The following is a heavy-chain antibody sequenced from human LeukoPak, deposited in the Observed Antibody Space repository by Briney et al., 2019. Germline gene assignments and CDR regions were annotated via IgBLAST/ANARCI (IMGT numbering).Heavy chain of an antibody. CDR2: ISAYNGNT. CDR3: GRSGSSSWYPHVDY. D-gene: IGHD6-13*01. Sequence: ASVRVSCKASGYTFTRYGINWVRQAPGQGLEWMGWISAYNGNTNYAQKLQGRVTITTDTSTSTAYMEQRSLRSEDTAVYYFGRSGSSSWYPHVDYWGQGTLVTVSS. J-gene: IGHJ4*02. CDR1: GYTFTRYG. V-gene: IGHV1-18*01.